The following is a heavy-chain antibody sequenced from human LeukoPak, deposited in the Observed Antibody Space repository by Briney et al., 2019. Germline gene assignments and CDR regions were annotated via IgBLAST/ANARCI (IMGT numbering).Heavy chain of an antibody. D-gene: IGHD2-21*02. J-gene: IGHJ4*02. Sequence: GESLKISCKGSGYSFTSYWIGWVRQMPGKGLEWMGIIYPGDSDTRYSPSFQGQVTISADKSISTAYLQWSSLKASDTAMYYCARHRPTMWGYCGGDCYSGIDYWGQGTLVTVSS. CDR1: GYSFTSYW. CDR2: IYPGDSDT. V-gene: IGHV5-51*01. CDR3: ARHRPTMWGYCGGDCYSGIDY.